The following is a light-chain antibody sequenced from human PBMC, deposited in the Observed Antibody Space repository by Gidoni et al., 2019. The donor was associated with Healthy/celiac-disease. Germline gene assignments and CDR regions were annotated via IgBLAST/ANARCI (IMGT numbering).Light chain of an antibody. Sequence: DLVMTQSPDSLAVSLGERATINCKASQRVLYSSNNKNYLAWYQQKPGPPPKLLISWASTRESGVPDRFSGSGSGTDFTLALCSLQAEDVAVYYCQQYYSAPPAFGQGTKVEIK. CDR1: QRVLYSSNNKNY. J-gene: IGKJ1*01. V-gene: IGKV4-1*01. CDR2: WAS. CDR3: QQYYSAPPA.